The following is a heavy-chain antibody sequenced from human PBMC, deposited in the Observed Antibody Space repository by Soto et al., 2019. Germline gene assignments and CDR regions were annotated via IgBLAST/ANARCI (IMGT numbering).Heavy chain of an antibody. CDR2: IYSGGST. D-gene: IGHD4-17*01. J-gene: IGHJ5*02. Sequence: EVPLVESGGGLVQPGGSLRLSCAASGFTVSSNYMSWVRQAPGKGLEWVSVIYSGGSTYYADSVKGRFTISRDNSKNTLYLQMNSLRAEDTAVYYCARNGIVDYGDYVEDNWFDPWGQGTLVTVSS. V-gene: IGHV3-66*01. CDR1: GFTVSSNY. CDR3: ARNGIVDYGDYVEDNWFDP.